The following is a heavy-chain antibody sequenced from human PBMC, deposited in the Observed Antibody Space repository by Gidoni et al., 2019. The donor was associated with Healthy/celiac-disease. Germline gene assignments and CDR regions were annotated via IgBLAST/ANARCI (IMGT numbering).Heavy chain of an antibody. J-gene: IGHJ4*02. D-gene: IGHD3-9*01. CDR1: GFTFSSYA. V-gene: IGHV3-64*01. Sequence: EVQLVESEGGLVQPGGSLRLSCAASGFTFSSYAMHWVRQAPGKGLEYVSAISSNGGSTYYANSVKGRFTIARDNSKNTLYLQMGSLRAEDMAVYYCARGCDILTGCAYYFDYWGQGTLVTVSS. CDR3: ARGCDILTGCAYYFDY. CDR2: ISSNGGST.